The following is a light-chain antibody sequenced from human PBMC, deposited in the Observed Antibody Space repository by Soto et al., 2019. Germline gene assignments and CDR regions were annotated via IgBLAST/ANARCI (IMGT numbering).Light chain of an antibody. J-gene: IGKJ5*01. CDR3: QQYGSSPWT. CDR1: QSVSSN. CDR2: GAS. Sequence: EIGMTQSASTLSVSPGERATLSCRASQSVSSNLAWYQQKTGQAPRLLIYGASTRATGIPARFSGSGSGTDFNLTISRLEPEDFAVYYCQQYGSSPWTFGQGTRLEIK. V-gene: IGKV3-15*01.